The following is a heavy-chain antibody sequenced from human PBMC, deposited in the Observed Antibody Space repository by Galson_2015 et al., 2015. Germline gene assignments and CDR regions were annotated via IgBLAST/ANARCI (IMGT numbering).Heavy chain of an antibody. J-gene: IGHJ4*02. CDR1: GFIFSDFY. CDR2: TSGISTNI. V-gene: IGHV3-11*01. Sequence: SLRLSCAPSGFIFSDFYMSWIRQPPGKGLEWVSYTSGISTNIQYADSVRGRFTVSRDNSKNSLYLQMNSLRVEDTAVYYCARDLSNGGHDYWGQGTLVTVSS. CDR3: ARDLSNGGHDY. D-gene: IGHD4-23*01.